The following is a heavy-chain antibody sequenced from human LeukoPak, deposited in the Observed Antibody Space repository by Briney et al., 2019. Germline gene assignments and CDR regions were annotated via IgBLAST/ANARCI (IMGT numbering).Heavy chain of an antibody. Sequence: SETLSLTCTVSGGSISSYYWSWIRQPPGKGLEWIGYIYYSGSTNYNPSLKSRVTISVDTSENQFSLKLSSVTAADTAVYYCARGTYYYDSSGYPYFDYWGQGTLVTVSS. D-gene: IGHD3-22*01. V-gene: IGHV4-59*12. CDR3: ARGTYYYDSSGYPYFDY. CDR1: GGSISSYY. J-gene: IGHJ4*02. CDR2: IYYSGST.